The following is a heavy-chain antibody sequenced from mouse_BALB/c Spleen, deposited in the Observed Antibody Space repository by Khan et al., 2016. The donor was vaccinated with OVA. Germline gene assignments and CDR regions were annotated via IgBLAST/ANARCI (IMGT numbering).Heavy chain of an antibody. CDR2: ISYSGST. Sequence: EVQLQESGPGLVKPSQSLSLTCTVTGYSITSGYGWNWIRQFPGNKLEWIGYISYSGSTNYNPTLKSRISITRDTSKNQVFLQLNSVTTEDTATYYCARTARIKYWGQGTTLTVSS. V-gene: IGHV3-2*02. CDR3: ARTARIKY. J-gene: IGHJ2*01. CDR1: GYSITSGYG. D-gene: IGHD1-2*01.